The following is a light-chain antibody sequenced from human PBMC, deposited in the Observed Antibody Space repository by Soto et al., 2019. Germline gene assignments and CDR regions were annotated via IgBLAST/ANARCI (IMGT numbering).Light chain of an antibody. CDR2: GAS. CDR1: QSISSIY. Sequence: EIVLTQSPGTLSLSPGERATLSCRASQSISSIYLAWYQQKPGQAPRLFIYGASSRATGIPDRFSGSGSGTDFTLTISSLQPDDFATYYCQQYHSYPYSFGQGTKLEI. V-gene: IGKV3-20*01. CDR3: QQYHSYPYS. J-gene: IGKJ2*01.